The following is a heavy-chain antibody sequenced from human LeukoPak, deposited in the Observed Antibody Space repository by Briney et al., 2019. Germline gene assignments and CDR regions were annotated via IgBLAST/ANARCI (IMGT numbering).Heavy chain of an antibody. J-gene: IGHJ4*02. CDR3: AREDGSFDY. D-gene: IGHD1-26*01. V-gene: IGHV3-7*01. CDR1: GFTFNNYY. Sequence: PGGSLRLSCAASGFTFNNYYMSWIRQAPGKGLEWVADIKQDGSEKYYVDSVKGRFTISRDNAKNSLYLQMNSLRAEDTAVYYCAREDGSFDYWGQGTLVTVSS. CDR2: IKQDGSEK.